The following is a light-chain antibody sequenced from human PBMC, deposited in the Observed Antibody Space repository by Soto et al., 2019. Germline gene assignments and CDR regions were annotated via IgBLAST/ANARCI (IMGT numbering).Light chain of an antibody. J-gene: IGLJ3*02. V-gene: IGLV1-40*01. CDR1: SSNIGAGYD. CDR2: GNN. Sequence: QSVLTQPPSVSGAPGQRVTISCTGTSSNIGAGYDVHWYQQLPGTAPKLLIYGNNNRPSGVPDRFSGSKSGTSASLVISGLQAEDEADYHCQSYDSSLTGSVFGGGTKLTVL. CDR3: QSYDSSLTGSV.